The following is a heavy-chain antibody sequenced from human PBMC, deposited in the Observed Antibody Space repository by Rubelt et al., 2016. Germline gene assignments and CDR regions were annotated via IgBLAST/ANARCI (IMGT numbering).Heavy chain of an antibody. CDR3: APDHGRGYIYGPLDS. CDR1: VDSFSGYY. CDR2: INHSGHA. J-gene: IGHJ4*02. Sequence: QEQLQQWGAELLKPSETLSLTCAVYVDSFSGYYWTWIRQSPGRGLGWIGEINHSGHANYNPSLKSRVTVSVDTSKNKFSLKWTSETAADTAVSYCAPDHGRGYIYGPLDSWGQGTLVTVSS. D-gene: IGHD5-18*01. V-gene: IGHV4-34*01.